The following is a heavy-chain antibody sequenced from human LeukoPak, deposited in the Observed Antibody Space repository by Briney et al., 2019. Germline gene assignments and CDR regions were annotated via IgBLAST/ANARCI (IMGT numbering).Heavy chain of an antibody. D-gene: IGHD3-10*01. J-gene: IGHJ6*02. CDR3: ATEFYGSGSYYKYYYYYGMDV. CDR1: EYTLTELS. CDR2: FDPEDGET. Sequence: ASVKASCKVSEYTLTELSMHWVRQAPGKGLEWMGGFDPEDGETIYAQKFQGRVTMTEDTSTDTAYMELSSLRSEDTAVCYCATEFYGSGSYYKYYYYYGMDVWGQGTTVTVSS. V-gene: IGHV1-24*01.